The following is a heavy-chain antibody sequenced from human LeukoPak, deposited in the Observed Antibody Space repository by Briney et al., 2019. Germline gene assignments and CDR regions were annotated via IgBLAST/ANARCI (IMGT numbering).Heavy chain of an antibody. CDR1: GGSLSSSSYY. Sequence: PSETLSLTCTVSGGSLSSSSYYWGWIRQPPGKGLEWIGSIYYSGSTYFNPSLKSRVTISVDTSKNQFSLKLSSVTAADTAVYYCAVNFDYWGQGTLVTVSS. CDR3: AVNFDY. CDR2: IYYSGST. J-gene: IGHJ4*02. V-gene: IGHV4-39*07.